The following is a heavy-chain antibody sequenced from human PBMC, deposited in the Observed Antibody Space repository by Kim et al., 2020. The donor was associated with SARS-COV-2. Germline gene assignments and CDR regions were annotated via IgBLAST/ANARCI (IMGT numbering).Heavy chain of an antibody. CDR3: ARQRRRPVNNYYYYGLDV. V-gene: IGHV6-1*01. Sequence: SQTLSLTCAISGDSVSANSAAWNWIRQSPSRGLEWLGRTYYKSKWFNDYAVSVRGRININPDTSKNQFSLQLNSVTPEDTAVYYCARQRRRPVNNYYYYGLDVWGLGTTVSVS. J-gene: IGHJ6*02. CDR1: GDSVSANSAA. CDR2: TYYKSKWFN.